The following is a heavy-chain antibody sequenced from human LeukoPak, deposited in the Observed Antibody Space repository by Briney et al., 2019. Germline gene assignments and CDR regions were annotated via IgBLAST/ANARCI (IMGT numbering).Heavy chain of an antibody. CDR2: IYHSGST. CDR1: GYSISSGYY. D-gene: IGHD2-2*01. Sequence: SKTLSLTCAVSGYSISSGYYWGWIRQPPGKGLEWIGSIYHSGSTYYNPSLKSRVTISVDTSKNQFSLKLSSLTAADTAVYYCAHYQLLSGWFDPWGQGTLVTVSS. CDR3: AHYQLLSGWFDP. J-gene: IGHJ5*02. V-gene: IGHV4-38-2*01.